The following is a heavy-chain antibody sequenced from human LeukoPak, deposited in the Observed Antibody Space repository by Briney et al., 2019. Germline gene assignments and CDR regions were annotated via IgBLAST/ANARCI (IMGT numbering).Heavy chain of an antibody. J-gene: IGHJ4*02. CDR3: ASSGSYRFDY. CDR1: GFTFSSYA. Sequence: GGSLRLSCAASGFTFSSYAMHWVRQAPGKGLEWVSHITASGTAMFYADSVKGRFTISRDNAKNSLYLQMNSLRDEDTAVYYCASSGSYRFDYWGQGTLVTVSS. V-gene: IGHV3-48*02. CDR2: ITASGTAM. D-gene: IGHD1-26*01.